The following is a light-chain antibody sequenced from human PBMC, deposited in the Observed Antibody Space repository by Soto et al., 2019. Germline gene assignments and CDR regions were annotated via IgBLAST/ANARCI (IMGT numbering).Light chain of an antibody. CDR3: GTWDSSPRAGV. V-gene: IGLV1-51*01. CDR1: SSNIGNNY. Sequence: QSVLTQPPSVSAAPGQKVTISCSGSSSNIGNNYVSWYQQLPGTAPKLLIYDNDKRPSGIPDRFSGSKSGTSATLGVTGLQTGDEADYYCGTWDSSPRAGVFGGGTKLTVL. CDR2: DND. J-gene: IGLJ2*01.